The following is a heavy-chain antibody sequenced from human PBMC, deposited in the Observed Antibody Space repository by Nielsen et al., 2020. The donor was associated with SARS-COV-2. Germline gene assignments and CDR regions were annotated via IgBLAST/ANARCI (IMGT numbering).Heavy chain of an antibody. Sequence: SETLSLTCTVSGGSRSSYYWSWIRQPPGKGLEWIGYIYYSGNTYYNPSLKSRVTISMDTSKNQFSLKLTSVTAADTAVYYCAHQSYSDDDRYADFWGQGTLVTVSS. D-gene: IGHD3-22*01. V-gene: IGHV4-59*08. CDR3: AHQSYSDDDRYADF. J-gene: IGHJ4*02. CDR2: IYYSGNT. CDR1: GGSRSSYY.